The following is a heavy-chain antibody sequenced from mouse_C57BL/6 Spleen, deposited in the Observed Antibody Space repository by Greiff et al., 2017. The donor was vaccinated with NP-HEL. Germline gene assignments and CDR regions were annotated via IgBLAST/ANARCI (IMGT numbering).Heavy chain of an antibody. D-gene: IGHD1-1*01. Sequence: QVQLQQSGPELVKPGASVKISCKASGYAFSSSWMNWVKQRPGKGLEWIGRIYPGDGDTNYNGKFKGKATLTADKSSSPAYMQLSSLTSEDSAVYFCARSYYGSSLYYAMDYWGQGTSVTVSS. CDR1: GYAFSSSW. V-gene: IGHV1-82*01. CDR3: ARSYYGSSLYYAMDY. CDR2: IYPGDGDT. J-gene: IGHJ4*01.